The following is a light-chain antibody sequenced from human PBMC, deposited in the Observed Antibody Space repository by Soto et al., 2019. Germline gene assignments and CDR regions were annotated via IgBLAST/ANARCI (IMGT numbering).Light chain of an antibody. CDR1: SSDVGGYNY. V-gene: IGLV2-14*01. CDR2: DVS. J-gene: IGLJ1*01. Sequence: QSALTQPASVSGSAGLSITISCTGSSSDVGGYNYVSWYQQHPGKAPKLMIYDVSNRPSGVSNRFSGSKSGNTASLTISGLQAEDVADYYCSSYTSSSLYVFGTGTKVTVL. CDR3: SSYTSSSLYV.